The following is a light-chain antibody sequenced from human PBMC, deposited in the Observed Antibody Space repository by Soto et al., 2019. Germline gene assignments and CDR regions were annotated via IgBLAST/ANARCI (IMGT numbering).Light chain of an antibody. CDR1: QSVSNNY. V-gene: IGKV3-20*01. CDR2: GSS. J-gene: IGKJ2*01. Sequence: VLTQSPGTLSLSPGERSTLSCRASQSVSNNYFAWYQQKPGKAPRLLIFGSSDTDTGIPDRFSGSGSATDFSLNISRLEPEDFAGYYCQQYGSSPPHTVRQGTKLEIK. CDR3: QQYGSSPPHT.